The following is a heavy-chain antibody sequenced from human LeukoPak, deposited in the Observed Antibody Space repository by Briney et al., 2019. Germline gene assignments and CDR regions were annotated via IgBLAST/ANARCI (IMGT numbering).Heavy chain of an antibody. CDR3: AKDLVQLWLDFYYYGMDV. CDR1: GFTFSRYG. CDR2: IAYDGSNK. D-gene: IGHD5-18*01. Sequence: PGKSLRLSCAASGFTFSRYGMHWVRQAPGKGLEWVAVIAYDGSNKYYAESVKGRFTISRDNSKNTLYLQMNSLRAEDTAVYYCAKDLVQLWLDFYYYGMDVWGQGTTVTVSS. J-gene: IGHJ6*02. V-gene: IGHV3-30*18.